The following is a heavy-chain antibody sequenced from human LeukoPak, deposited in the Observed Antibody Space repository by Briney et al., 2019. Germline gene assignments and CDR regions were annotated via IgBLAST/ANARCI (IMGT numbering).Heavy chain of an antibody. J-gene: IGHJ4*02. Sequence: PGRSLRLSCAASGFTFDDYAMHWVRQAPGKGLEWVSSISSSSSYIYYADSVKGRFTISRDNAKNSLYLQMNSLRAKDTAVYYCAKALGIAAAHFDYWGQGTLVTVSS. D-gene: IGHD6-13*01. CDR1: GFTFDDYA. CDR3: AKALGIAAAHFDY. CDR2: ISSSSSYI. V-gene: IGHV3-21*04.